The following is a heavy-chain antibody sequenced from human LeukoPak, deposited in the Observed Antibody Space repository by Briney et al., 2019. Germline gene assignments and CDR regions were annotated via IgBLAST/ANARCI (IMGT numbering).Heavy chain of an antibody. D-gene: IGHD6-13*01. V-gene: IGHV3-23*01. Sequence: GGSLRLSCAASGFTFSSYAMSWVRQAPGKGLEWVSAISGSGDSTYYGDSVKGRFTISRDNSKNTLYLQMNSLRAEDTAVYYCAKTRPLDSSSWSHGDYWGQGTLITVSS. CDR2: ISGSGDST. J-gene: IGHJ4*02. CDR3: AKTRPLDSSSWSHGDY. CDR1: GFTFSSYA.